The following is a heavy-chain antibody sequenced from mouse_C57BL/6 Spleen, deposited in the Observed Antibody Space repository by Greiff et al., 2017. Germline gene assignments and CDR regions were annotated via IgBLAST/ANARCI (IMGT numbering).Heavy chain of an antibody. Sequence: VQLKESGAELVRPGASVKLSCTASGFNIKDDYMHWVKQRPEQGLEWIGWIDPENCDTEYASKFQGKATITADTSSNTAYLQLSSLTSEDTAVYYCTKAIYYYGSRYFDVWGTGTTVTVSS. D-gene: IGHD1-1*01. CDR3: TKAIYYYGSRYFDV. J-gene: IGHJ1*03. V-gene: IGHV14-4*01. CDR2: IDPENCDT. CDR1: GFNIKDDY.